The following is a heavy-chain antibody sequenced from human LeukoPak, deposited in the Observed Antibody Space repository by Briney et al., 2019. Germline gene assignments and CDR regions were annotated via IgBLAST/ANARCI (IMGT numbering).Heavy chain of an antibody. V-gene: IGHV4-30-4*01. CDR2: IYYSGST. CDR3: ARDAGYTYGPFDY. Sequence: SETLSLTCTVSGGSISSGDYYWSWIRQPPGKGLEWIGYIYYSGSTSYNPSLKSRDTISVDTSKNQFSLKLSSVTAADTAVYYCARDAGYTYGPFDYWGQGTLVTVSS. CDR1: GGSISSGDYY. J-gene: IGHJ4*02. D-gene: IGHD5-18*01.